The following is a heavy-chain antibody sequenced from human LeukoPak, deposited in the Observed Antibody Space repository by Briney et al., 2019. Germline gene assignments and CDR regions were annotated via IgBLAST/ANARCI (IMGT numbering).Heavy chain of an antibody. D-gene: IGHD2-15*01. V-gene: IGHV4-39*07. CDR3: ARAALGGGSCYFDY. Sequence: ASETLSLTCTVSGGSISSSGYYWGWIRQPPGKGLEWIACIYYSGSTYYNPSLKSRVTISVDTSKNQFSLKLSSVTAADTAVYYCARAALGGGSCYFDYWGQGTLVTVSS. J-gene: IGHJ4*02. CDR1: GGSISSSGYY. CDR2: IYYSGST.